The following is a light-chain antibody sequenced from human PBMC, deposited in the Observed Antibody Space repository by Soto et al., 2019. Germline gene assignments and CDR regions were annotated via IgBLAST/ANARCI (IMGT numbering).Light chain of an antibody. V-gene: IGKV3-20*01. CDR1: QSVSNNY. CDR3: QQYGSSGT. J-gene: IGKJ1*01. CDR2: GAS. Sequence: EIVLTQSPGTLSLSPGERATLSCRASQSVSNNYLAWYQQKPGQAPRLLIYGASNRATGIPDRLSGSGSGTDFTLTTRRLEPEDFAVYYCQQYGSSGTFGQGTKVDIK.